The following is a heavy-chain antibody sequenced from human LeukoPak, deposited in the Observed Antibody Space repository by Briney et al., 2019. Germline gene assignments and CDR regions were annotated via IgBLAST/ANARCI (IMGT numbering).Heavy chain of an antibody. CDR2: IGGSGAGT. CDR3: ATTLHSGYYDLY. D-gene: IGHD3-22*01. Sequence: GGSLRLSCAASGFTFTDYWMSWVRQAPGKGLEWVSGIGGSGAGTYYAVSVKGRFTISRDNSKNTLYLQMNSLRAEDTAVYYCATTLHSGYYDLYWGQGTLVTVSS. J-gene: IGHJ4*02. V-gene: IGHV3-23*01. CDR1: GFTFTDYW.